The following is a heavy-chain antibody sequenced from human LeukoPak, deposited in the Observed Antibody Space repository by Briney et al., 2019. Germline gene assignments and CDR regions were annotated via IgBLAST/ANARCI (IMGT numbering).Heavy chain of an antibody. V-gene: IGHV5-51*01. CDR3: ASSNDYGDYVPDY. J-gene: IGHJ4*02. CDR2: IYPGGSDT. CDR1: GYSFTSYW. Sequence: GESLKISCKGSGYSFTSYWIGWVRQMPGKGLEWMGIIYPGGSDTRYSPSFQGQVTISADKSISTAYLQWSSLKASDTAMYYCASSNDYGDYVPDYWGQGTLVTVSS. D-gene: IGHD4-17*01.